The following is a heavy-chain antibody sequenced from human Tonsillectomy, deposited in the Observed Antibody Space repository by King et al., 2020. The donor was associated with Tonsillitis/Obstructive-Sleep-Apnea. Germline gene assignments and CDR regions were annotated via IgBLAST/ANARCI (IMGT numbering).Heavy chain of an antibody. D-gene: IGHD3-22*01. CDR1: GYTFTNYG. CDR3: ARDSMSHYFDSSAYYTFAY. CDR2: ISAYNGHT. V-gene: IGHV1-18*01. Sequence: HVQLVESGAEVKKPGASVKVSCKASGYTFTNYGISWVRQAPGQGLEWMGWISAYNGHTNYPQNLQGRITMTTDPSTTTAYLDLRSLRSDDTAVYYCARDSMSHYFDSSAYYTFAYWGQGTLVTVSS. J-gene: IGHJ4*02.